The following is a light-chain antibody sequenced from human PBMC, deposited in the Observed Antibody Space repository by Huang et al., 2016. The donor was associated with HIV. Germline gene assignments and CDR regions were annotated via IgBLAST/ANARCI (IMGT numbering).Light chain of an antibody. CDR1: QSVSSN. V-gene: IGKV3-15*01. CDR2: GAA. J-gene: IGKJ1*01. Sequence: EIVMMQSPATLSVSPGERATLSCGASQSVSSNLAWYQQKPGQTPRLLIFGAATRATGVPARCSGSGSGTDFTLTISSLQSEDFAVYYCQQYDNWPPTFGQGTKVEI. CDR3: QQYDNWPPT.